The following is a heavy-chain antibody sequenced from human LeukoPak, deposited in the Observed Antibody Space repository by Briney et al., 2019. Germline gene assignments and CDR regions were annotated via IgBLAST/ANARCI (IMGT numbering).Heavy chain of an antibody. CDR1: GYTFTSYD. J-gene: IGHJ4*02. Sequence: ASVKVSCKASGYTFTSYDFNWVRQAPGQGLEWMGRINPNSGGTNYAQKFQGRVTMTRDTSISTAYMELSRLRSDDTAVYYCYSYGCSTIPLGLNYYFDYWGQGTLVTVSS. CDR2: INPNSGGT. CDR3: YSYGCSTIPLGLNYYFDY. D-gene: IGHD5-18*01. V-gene: IGHV1-2*06.